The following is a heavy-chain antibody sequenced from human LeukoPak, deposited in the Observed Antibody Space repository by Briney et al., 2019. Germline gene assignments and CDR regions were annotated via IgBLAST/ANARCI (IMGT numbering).Heavy chain of an antibody. CDR3: AKGPESSGWYYYYYGMDV. J-gene: IGHJ6*02. V-gene: IGHV3-30*18. CDR1: GFTFSSYG. Sequence: GGSLRLSCAASGFTFSSYGMHWVRQAPGKGLEWVAVISYDGSNKYYADSVKGRFTISRDNSKNTLYLQMNGLRAEDTAVYYCAKGPESSGWYYYYYGMDVWGQGTTVTVSS. CDR2: ISYDGSNK. D-gene: IGHD6-19*01.